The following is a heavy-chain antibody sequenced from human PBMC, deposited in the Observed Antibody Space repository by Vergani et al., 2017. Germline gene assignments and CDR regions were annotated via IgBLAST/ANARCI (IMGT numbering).Heavy chain of an antibody. Sequence: QVQLVQSGAEVKKPGSSVKVSCKASGGTFSSYTISWVRQAPGQGLEWMGRIIPTLGIANYAQMFQGRVTITADKSTSTAYLELSSLRSEDTAVYYCARQSYYYDSSGYYSDYWGQGTLVTVSS. J-gene: IGHJ4*02. CDR3: ARQSYYYDSSGYYSDY. CDR2: IIPTLGIA. CDR1: GGTFSSYT. V-gene: IGHV1-69*02. D-gene: IGHD3-22*01.